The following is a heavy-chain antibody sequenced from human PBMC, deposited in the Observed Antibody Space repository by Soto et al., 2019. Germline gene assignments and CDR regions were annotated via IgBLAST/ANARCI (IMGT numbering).Heavy chain of an antibody. V-gene: IGHV3-7*01. CDR3: ARDRGDFWSGFEDY. J-gene: IGHJ4*02. CDR1: GFTFSSYW. Sequence: GGSLRLSCAASGFTFSSYWMSWVRQAPGKGLEWVANIKQDGSEKYYVDSVKGRFTISRDNAKNSLYLQMNSLRADDTAVYYCARDRGDFWSGFEDYWGQGTLVTVSS. CDR2: IKQDGSEK. D-gene: IGHD3-3*01.